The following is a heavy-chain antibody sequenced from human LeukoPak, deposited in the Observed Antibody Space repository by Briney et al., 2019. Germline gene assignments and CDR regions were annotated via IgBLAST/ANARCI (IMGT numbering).Heavy chain of an antibody. J-gene: IGHJ4*02. CDR2: ISDSGGDT. V-gene: IGHV3-23*01. CDR3: AKRVPYSSSSVYFDY. D-gene: IGHD6-6*01. Sequence: GESLRLSCAASGFIFSNYGMSWVRQAPGKGLEWVSAISDSGGDTYYADSVKGRFTISKDISKNTLHLQMNNLRAEDTAVYYCAKRVPYSSSSVYFDYWGQGTLVTVSS. CDR1: GFIFSNYG.